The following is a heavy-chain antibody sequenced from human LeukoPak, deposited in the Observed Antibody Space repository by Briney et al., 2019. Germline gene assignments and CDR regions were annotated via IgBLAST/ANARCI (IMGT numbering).Heavy chain of an antibody. CDR2: MNPNSGNT. J-gene: IGHJ4*02. CDR1: GYTFTSYD. D-gene: IGHD5-12*01. V-gene: IGHV1-8*01. CDR3: ARSRRSVVATIYHYYFDY. Sequence: ASVKVSCKASGYTFTSYDINWVRQATGQGLEWMGWMNPNSGNTGYAQKFQGRVTMTRNTSISTAYIELSSLRSEDTAVYYCARSRRSVVATIYHYYFDYWGQGTLVTVSS.